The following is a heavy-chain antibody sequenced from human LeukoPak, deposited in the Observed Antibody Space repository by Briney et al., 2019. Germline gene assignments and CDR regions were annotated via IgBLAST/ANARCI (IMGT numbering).Heavy chain of an antibody. CDR1: GFTVSSDY. V-gene: IGHV3-66*01. J-gene: IGHJ5*02. Sequence: LPGGSLRLSCAASGFTVSSDYMNWVRQAPGKGLEWVSLISPGGNTFYAASVKGRFTISRDNSKNTLYLQMNSLRVEDTAVYYCARSGYYDSSALNWFDPWGQGTLVTVSS. D-gene: IGHD3-22*01. CDR3: ARSGYYDSSALNWFDP. CDR2: ISPGGNT.